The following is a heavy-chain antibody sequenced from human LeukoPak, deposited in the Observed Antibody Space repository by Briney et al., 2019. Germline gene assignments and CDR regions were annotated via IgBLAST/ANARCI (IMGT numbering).Heavy chain of an antibody. CDR1: GGSISSYY. Sequence: SETLSLTCTVSGGSISSYYWSWIRQPAGKGLEWIGRIYTSGSTNYNPSLKSRVTMSVDTSKNQFSLKLSSVTAADTAVYYCARHYCSGGSCTFDYWGQGTLVTVSS. CDR3: ARHYCSGGSCTFDY. CDR2: IYTSGST. D-gene: IGHD2-15*01. V-gene: IGHV4-4*07. J-gene: IGHJ4*02.